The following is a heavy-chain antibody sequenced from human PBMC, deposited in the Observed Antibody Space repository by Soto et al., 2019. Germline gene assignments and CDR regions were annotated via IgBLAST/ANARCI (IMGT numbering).Heavy chain of an antibody. J-gene: IGHJ3*02. D-gene: IGHD3-22*01. V-gene: IGHV3-7*04. CDR3: ARGNYYNTSGPFSDAFDI. CDR1: GFIFSTYW. CDR2: IKPDGSEK. Sequence: GGSLRLSCAASGFIFSTYWMSWVRQAPGKGLEWVANIKPDGSEKFYVDSLKGRFTMSRDNAKNSLYLQMNGLRADDTAVYYCARGNYYNTSGPFSDAFDIWGQGPMVTV.